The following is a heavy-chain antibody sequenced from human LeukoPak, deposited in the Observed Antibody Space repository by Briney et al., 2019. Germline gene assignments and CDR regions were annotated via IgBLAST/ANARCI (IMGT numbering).Heavy chain of an antibody. Sequence: PGGSLRLSCAVSGFAFSTYAMSWVRQAPGKGLEWVSAISGSGGSTYYADSVKGRFTISRDNSKNTLYLQMNSLRAEDTAVYYCAKGEKYYYYYYMDVWGKGTTVTVSS. CDR2: ISGSGGST. D-gene: IGHD1-26*01. CDR3: AKGEKYYYYYYMDV. CDR1: GFAFSTYA. V-gene: IGHV3-23*01. J-gene: IGHJ6*03.